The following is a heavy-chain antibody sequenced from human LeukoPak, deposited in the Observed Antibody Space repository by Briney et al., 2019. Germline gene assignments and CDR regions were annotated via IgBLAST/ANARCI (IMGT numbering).Heavy chain of an antibody. J-gene: IGHJ3*02. D-gene: IGHD1-7*01. V-gene: IGHV3-11*01. CDR3: AKDRDWNLDAFDI. CDR1: GFTSSDYY. CDR2: ISSSGSTI. Sequence: PGGSLRLSCAASGFTSSDYYMSWIRQAPGKGLEWVSYISSSGSTIYYADSVKGRFTISRDNAKNSLYLQMNSLRAEDTAVYYCAKDRDWNLDAFDIWGQGTMVTVSS.